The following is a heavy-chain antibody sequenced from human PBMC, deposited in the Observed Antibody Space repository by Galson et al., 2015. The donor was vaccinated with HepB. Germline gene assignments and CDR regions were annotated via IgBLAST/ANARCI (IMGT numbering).Heavy chain of an antibody. V-gene: IGHV3-30-3*01. J-gene: IGHJ3*02. CDR2: ISHDATNH. CDR3: AREGFYAFDI. CDR1: GFTFSNYP. Sequence: SLRLSCAASGFTFSNYPMHWVRQAPGKGLEWVTVISHDATNHYYVDSVKGRFTISRDSSKNTLYLHMNSLRTDDTAVYYCAREGFYAFDIWGQGTMVTVSS.